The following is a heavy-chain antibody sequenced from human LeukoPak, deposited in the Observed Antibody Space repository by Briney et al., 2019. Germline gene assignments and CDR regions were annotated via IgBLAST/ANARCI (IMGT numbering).Heavy chain of an antibody. CDR3: ARQCYYYDSNESCDY. D-gene: IGHD3-22*01. CDR1: GFTFSSYS. CDR2: ITIGSYI. J-gene: IGHJ4*02. V-gene: IGHV3-21*01. Sequence: GGSLRLSCAASGFTFSSYSMNWVRQAPGKGLEWVSSITIGSYIYYADSVKGRFTISRDNAKNPLYLQMNSLRAEDTAVYYCARQCYYYDSNESCDYWGQGTLVTVSS.